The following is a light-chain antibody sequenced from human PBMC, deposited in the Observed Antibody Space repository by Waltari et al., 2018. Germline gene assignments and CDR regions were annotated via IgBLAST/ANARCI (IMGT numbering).Light chain of an antibody. CDR1: SSDVGNYNL. V-gene: IGLV2-23*02. CDR2: DVS. Sequence: QSALIQPASVSGSPGQAITISCSGTSSDVGNYNLVSWYQQHPGKAPKLIIYDVSKRPSGVSKRFSGSKSGNTASLTISGLQAEDEADYYCCSDVTGNTVLFGGGTKLTVL. CDR3: CSDVTGNTVL. J-gene: IGLJ2*01.